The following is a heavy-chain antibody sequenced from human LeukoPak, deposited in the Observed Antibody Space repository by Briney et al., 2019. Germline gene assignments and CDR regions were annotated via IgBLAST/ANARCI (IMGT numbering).Heavy chain of an antibody. CDR1: GGSISSYY. CDR3: ARMGYEGFDYDFGSGHYDAFDI. D-gene: IGHD3-3*01. Sequence: SETLSLTCTVSGGSISSYYWSWIRQPPGKGLEWIGYIYTSGSTNYNPSLKSRVTISVDTSKNQFSLKLSSVTAADTAVYYCARMGYEGFDYDFGSGHYDAFDIWGQGTVVTVSS. CDR2: IYTSGST. V-gene: IGHV4-4*09. J-gene: IGHJ3*02.